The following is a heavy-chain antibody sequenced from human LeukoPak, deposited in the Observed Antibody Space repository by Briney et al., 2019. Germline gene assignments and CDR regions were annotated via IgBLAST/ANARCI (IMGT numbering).Heavy chain of an antibody. V-gene: IGHV3-30*02. CDR3: AKRMSYYDSSPADY. CDR1: GFTFSSYG. CDR2: IRYDGSNK. Sequence: PGGSLRLSCAASGFTFSSYGMHWVRQAPGKGLEWVAFIRYDGSNKYYADSVKGRFTISRDNSKNTLYLQMNSLRADDTAIYYCAKRMSYYDSSPADYWGQGTLVTVSS. D-gene: IGHD3-22*01. J-gene: IGHJ4*02.